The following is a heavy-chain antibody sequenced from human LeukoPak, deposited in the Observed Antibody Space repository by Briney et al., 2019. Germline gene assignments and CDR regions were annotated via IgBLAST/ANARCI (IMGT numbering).Heavy chain of an antibody. Sequence: PGGSLRLSCAAPGFTLYDYGMRSGRPAPRKGLEWGSGINWNGGSTGYADSVKGPFTISRDNAKNSLYLQMNSLRAEDTALYHCARVDGWWELLPRDYWGQGTLVTVSS. J-gene: IGHJ4*02. V-gene: IGHV3-20*01. CDR1: GFTLYDYG. CDR3: ARVDGWWELLPRDY. CDR2: INWNGGST. D-gene: IGHD1-26*01.